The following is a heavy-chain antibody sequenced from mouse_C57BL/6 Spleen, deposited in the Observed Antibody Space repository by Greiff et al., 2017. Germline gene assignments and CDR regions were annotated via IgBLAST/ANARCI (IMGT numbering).Heavy chain of an antibody. D-gene: IGHD1-1*01. V-gene: IGHV1-76*01. J-gene: IGHJ4*01. CDR2: IYPGSGNT. CDR3: ARERGFITTVVADYAMDY. CDR1: GYTFTDYY. Sequence: QVQLQQSGAELVRPGASVKLSCKASGYTFTDYYINWVKQRPGQGLEWIARIYPGSGNTYYNEKFKGKATLTAEKSSSTAYMQLSSLTSEDSAVYFCARERGFITTVVADYAMDYWGQGTSVTVSS.